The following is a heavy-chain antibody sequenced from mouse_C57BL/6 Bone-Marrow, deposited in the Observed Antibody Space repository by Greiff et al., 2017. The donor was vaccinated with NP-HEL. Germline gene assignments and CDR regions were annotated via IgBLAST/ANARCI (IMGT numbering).Heavy chain of an antibody. CDR1: GFSFNTYA. CDR3: VRHGSSWYFDV. D-gene: IGHD1-1*01. V-gene: IGHV10-1*01. J-gene: IGHJ1*03. Sequence: EVQLVESGGGLVQPKGSLKLSCAASGFSFNTYAMNWVRQAPGKGLEWVARIRSKSNNYATYYADSVKDRFTISRDDSESMLYLQMNNLKTEDTAMYYCVRHGSSWYFDVWGTGTTVTVSS. CDR2: IRSKSNNYAT.